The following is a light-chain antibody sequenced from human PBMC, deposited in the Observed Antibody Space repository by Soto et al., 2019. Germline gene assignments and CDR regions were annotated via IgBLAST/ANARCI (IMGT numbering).Light chain of an antibody. V-gene: IGKV4-1*01. Sequence: DIVMTQSPDSLAVSLGERATINCKSSQSVLYSSNNNNYIAWYQQKPGQPPKLIIYWASTRESGVPDRFSGSGSWTDFTLTSSSLQAEDVAIDYCQHYYDTSSTFGQRTKVEIK. CDR2: WAS. CDR1: QSVLYSSNNNNY. J-gene: IGKJ1*01. CDR3: QHYYDTSST.